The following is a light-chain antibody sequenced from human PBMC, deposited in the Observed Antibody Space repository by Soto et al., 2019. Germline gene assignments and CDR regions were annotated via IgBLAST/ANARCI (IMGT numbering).Light chain of an antibody. CDR2: LGS. CDR1: QSLLHSNGYNY. V-gene: IGKV2-28*01. CDR3: MQALQSPLT. J-gene: IGKJ4*01. Sequence: DIVMTQSPLSLPVTPGEPASISCRSSQSLLHSNGYNYLDWYLQKPGQSPQLLIYLGSNRASGVPDRFSGSGSGTDCTLKISRVEPEDVGVYYCMQALQSPLTFGGGTKVEIK.